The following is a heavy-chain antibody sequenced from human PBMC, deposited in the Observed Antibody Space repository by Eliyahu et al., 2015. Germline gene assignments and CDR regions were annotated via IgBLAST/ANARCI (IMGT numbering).Heavy chain of an antibody. J-gene: IGHJ6*02. CDR2: ISPSGGST. D-gene: IGHD4-17*01. V-gene: IGHV3-23*01. Sequence: EVQLLESGGGLVQPGGSLRLSCXASGFTFXSNVMXXVRXAPGKGLEWVSTISPSGGSTYYADSVKGRFIISRDNSKNTLYLQMNSLRGEDTAVYYCAKDSPVTVHGMAVWGQGTTVTVSS. CDR3: AKDSPVTVHGMAV. CDR1: GFTFXSNV.